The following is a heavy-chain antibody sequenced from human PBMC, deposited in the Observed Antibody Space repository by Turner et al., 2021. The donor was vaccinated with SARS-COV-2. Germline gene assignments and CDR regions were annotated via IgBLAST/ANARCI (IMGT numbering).Heavy chain of an antibody. Sequence: EVQLVESGGGLVKPGGSLRLSCAASGFTFSSYSMNWVRQAPGKGLEWVSSISSSSSYKYYADSVKGRFTISRDNAKNSLYLQMSSLRAEETAVFYCATLPSDQLTEYYGMDVWGQGTTVTVSS. CDR2: ISSSSSYK. D-gene: IGHD2-2*01. V-gene: IGHV3-21*01. CDR3: ATLPSDQLTEYYGMDV. CDR1: GFTFSSYS. J-gene: IGHJ6*02.